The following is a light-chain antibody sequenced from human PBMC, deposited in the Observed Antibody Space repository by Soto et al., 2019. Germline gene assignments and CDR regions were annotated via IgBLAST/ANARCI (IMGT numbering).Light chain of an antibody. Sequence: QSVLTQPPSVSAAPGQKATISCSGSSSNIGNNYVSWYQQLPGTAPKLLIYDNNKRPSGIPDRFSGSKSGTSATLGITGLQTGDEAHYYCGTWDSSLSAGVFGGGTKLTVL. V-gene: IGLV1-51*01. J-gene: IGLJ2*01. CDR2: DNN. CDR1: SSNIGNNY. CDR3: GTWDSSLSAGV.